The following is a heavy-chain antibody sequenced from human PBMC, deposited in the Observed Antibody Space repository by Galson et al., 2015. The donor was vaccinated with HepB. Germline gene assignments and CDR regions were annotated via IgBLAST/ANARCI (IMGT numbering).Heavy chain of an antibody. Sequence: SVKVSCKASGYTFTSYGISWVRQAPGQGLEWMGWISAYNGNTYYAQKLKGRVTMTTDKSTTTAYMKLRSLRPDDTAVYYCASTTSDWLKFDYWGQGTLVTVSS. D-gene: IGHD3-9*01. V-gene: IGHV1-18*04. CDR3: ASTTSDWLKFDY. CDR1: GYTFTSYG. J-gene: IGHJ4*01. CDR2: ISAYNGNT.